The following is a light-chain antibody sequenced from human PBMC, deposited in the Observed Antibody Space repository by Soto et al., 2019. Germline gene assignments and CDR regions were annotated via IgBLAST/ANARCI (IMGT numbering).Light chain of an antibody. CDR3: QHYNYWPYT. Sequence: EIVMTQSPATLSLSPGGRGTLSRRASQTIDNTLAWYQRKPGQAPRLLIYDASTRATGVPARFSVSGSGTDFTLTISSLQSEDFAVYYCQHYNYWPYTFGQGTMVDIK. V-gene: IGKV3-15*01. CDR1: QTIDNT. J-gene: IGKJ2*01. CDR2: DAS.